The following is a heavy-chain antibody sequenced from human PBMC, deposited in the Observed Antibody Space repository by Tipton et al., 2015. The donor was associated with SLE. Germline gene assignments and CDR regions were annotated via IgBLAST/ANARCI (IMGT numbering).Heavy chain of an antibody. D-gene: IGHD3-10*01. V-gene: IGHV4-34*01. Sequence: LRLSCAVYGGSFSGYYWSWIRQPPGKGLEWIGEINHSGGTNYNPSLKSRVTISVATSKNQFSLKLSSVTAADTAVYYCASLRTEYYYGSRADYWGQGTLVTVSS. J-gene: IGHJ4*02. CDR3: ASLRTEYYYGSRADY. CDR2: INHSGGT. CDR1: GGSFSGYY.